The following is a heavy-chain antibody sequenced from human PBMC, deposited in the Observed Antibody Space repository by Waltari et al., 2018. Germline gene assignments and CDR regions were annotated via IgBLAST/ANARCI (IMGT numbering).Heavy chain of an antibody. V-gene: IGHV1-69*12. CDR2: IIHLFGTN. CDR3: ARSHYYDRRANYPSLGAFDS. D-gene: IGHD3-22*01. J-gene: IGHJ4*02. CDR1: GDTFRRYA. Sequence: QVQLVQSGAEVKKPGSSVKVSCKVSGDTFRRYAIRWVRQAPGQGLEWMGGIIHLFGTNNYAQKFQGRATMAVDESTSTAYVELSSLKSEDTTVYFCARSHYYDRRANYPSLGAFDSWGQGTLVTVSS.